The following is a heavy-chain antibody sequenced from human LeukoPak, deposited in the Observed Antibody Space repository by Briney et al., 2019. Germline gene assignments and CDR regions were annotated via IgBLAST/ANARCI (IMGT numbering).Heavy chain of an antibody. Sequence: SETLSLTCTVSGGSISSSSYYWGWIRQPPGKGLEWIGSIYYRGNTYYNLSLKSRVTISVDTSKNQFSLKLSSLTAADTAVYYCARTYYYYYYMDVWGKGTTVTVSS. CDR3: ARTYYYYYYMDV. V-gene: IGHV4-39*07. J-gene: IGHJ6*03. CDR2: IYYRGNT. CDR1: GGSISSSSYY.